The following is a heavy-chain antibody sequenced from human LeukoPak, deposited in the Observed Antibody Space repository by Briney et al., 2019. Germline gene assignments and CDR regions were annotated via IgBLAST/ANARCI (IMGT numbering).Heavy chain of an antibody. Sequence: GGSLRLSCEASGVTFSSYVMSWVRQAPGKGPEWVSGISGSGGGTYYADSVKGRFAISRDNSKNTLYLQLSSLRAEDTAVYYCARGLGVQLWLPFDSWGQGTLVTGSS. D-gene: IGHD5-18*01. V-gene: IGHV3-23*01. CDR2: ISGSGGGT. CDR3: ARGLGVQLWLPFDS. J-gene: IGHJ4*02. CDR1: GVTFSSYV.